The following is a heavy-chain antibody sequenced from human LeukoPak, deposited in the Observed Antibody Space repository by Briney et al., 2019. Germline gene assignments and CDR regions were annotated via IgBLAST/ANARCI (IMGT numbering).Heavy chain of an antibody. CDR2: IYYSGST. CDR1: GGSISSYY. J-gene: IGHJ4*02. CDR3: ARDKEGLGRTDY. Sequence: SETLSLTCTVSGGSISSYYWSWLRQPPGKGLEWIGYIYYSGSTNYNPSLQSRVTISVDTSKTQFSLKRSSVTAADTAVYYCARDKEGLGRTDYWGQGTLVTVSS. D-gene: IGHD1-26*01. V-gene: IGHV4-59*01.